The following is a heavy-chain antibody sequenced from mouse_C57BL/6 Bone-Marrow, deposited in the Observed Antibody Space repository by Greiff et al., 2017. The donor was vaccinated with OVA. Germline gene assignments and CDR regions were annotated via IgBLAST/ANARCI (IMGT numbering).Heavy chain of an antibody. CDR3: ARRDYGSSYTVYAMGY. J-gene: IGHJ4*01. V-gene: IGHV1-53*01. CDR1: GYTFTSYW. D-gene: IGHD1-1*01. CDR2: INPSNGGT. Sequence: QVQLQQPGTELVKPGASVKLSCKASGYTFTSYWMHWVKQRPGQGLEWIGNINPSNGGTNYNEKFKSKATLTVDKSSSTAYMQLSSLTSEDSAVYYGARRDYGSSYTVYAMGYWGQGTSVTVSS.